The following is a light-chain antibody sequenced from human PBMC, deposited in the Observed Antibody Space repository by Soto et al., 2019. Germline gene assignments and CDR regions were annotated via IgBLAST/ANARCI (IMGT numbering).Light chain of an antibody. V-gene: IGKV1-5*03. CDR2: KAS. CDR3: QQYDRFPYT. CDR1: QSISNW. J-gene: IGKJ2*01. Sequence: DIQMTQSPSTLSASVGDTVTITCRASQSISNWLAWYQQKPGPAPKLLIHKASTLESGVPSRFSGSGSGTEFTLTISSLQPDDFATFYCQQYDRFPYTFGQGTKLEIK.